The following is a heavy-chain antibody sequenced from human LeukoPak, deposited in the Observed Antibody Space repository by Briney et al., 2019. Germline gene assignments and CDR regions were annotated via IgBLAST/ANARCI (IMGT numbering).Heavy chain of an antibody. V-gene: IGHV3-53*01. CDR3: ARAWSYSTGWYNY. J-gene: IGHJ4*02. Sequence: GGSLRLSCAASGFTVSSNYMSWVRQAPGKGLEWLSVLYSGGSTYYSDSVKGRFTISRDNAKNSLYLQMNSLRVEDTAVYYCARAWSYSTGWYNYWGQGTLVTVSS. D-gene: IGHD6-19*01. CDR1: GFTVSSNY. CDR2: LYSGGST.